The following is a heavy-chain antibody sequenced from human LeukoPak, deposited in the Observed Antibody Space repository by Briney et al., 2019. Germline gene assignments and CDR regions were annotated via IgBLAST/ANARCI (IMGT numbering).Heavy chain of an antibody. D-gene: IGHD5-24*01. CDR2: IYYTGST. CDR3: ARAVGTDGYNLWVY. J-gene: IGHJ4*02. CDR1: SGSISSSTYY. Sequence: SGTLSLTCTVSSGSISSSTYYWGWIRQPPGKGLEWIGTIYYTGSTYYNPSLKSRVTISVDTSKNQFSLKLTSVTAADTAVYYCARAVGTDGYNLWVYWGQGTLVTVSS. V-gene: IGHV4-39*07.